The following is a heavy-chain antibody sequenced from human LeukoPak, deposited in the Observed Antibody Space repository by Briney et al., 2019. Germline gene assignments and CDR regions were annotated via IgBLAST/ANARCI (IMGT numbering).Heavy chain of an antibody. D-gene: IGHD3-16*01. V-gene: IGHV4-34*01. CDR1: GFTFSTHA. Sequence: GSLRLSCAASGFTFSTHAMSWVRQPPGKGLEWIGEVNHSRSTNYNPSLKSRVTISVDTSKNQFSLKLSSVTAADTAVYYCASQDGHGLGYFDYWGQGTLVTVSA. CDR3: ASQDGHGLGYFDY. J-gene: IGHJ4*02. CDR2: VNHSRST.